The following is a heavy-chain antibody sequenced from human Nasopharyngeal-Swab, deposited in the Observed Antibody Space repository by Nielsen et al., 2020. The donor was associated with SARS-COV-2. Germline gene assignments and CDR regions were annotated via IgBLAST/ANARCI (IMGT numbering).Heavy chain of an antibody. CDR1: GFTFSRYW. D-gene: IGHD6-19*01. V-gene: IGHV3-74*01. CDR3: AKDQGLSY. Sequence: GESLKISCAASGFTFSRYWMHWVRQVPGKGLVWVSRIDTDGSTTDHADSVKGRFTISRDNSKNTLYLQMNSLRAEDTAVYYCAKDQGLSYWGQGTLVTVSS. J-gene: IGHJ4*02. CDR2: IDTDGSTT.